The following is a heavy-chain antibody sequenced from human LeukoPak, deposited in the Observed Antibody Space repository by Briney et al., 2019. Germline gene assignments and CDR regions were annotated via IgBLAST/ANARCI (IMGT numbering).Heavy chain of an antibody. D-gene: IGHD6-19*01. V-gene: IGHV4-39*07. CDR2: IFYSGST. CDR1: GGSISSSSYY. CDR3: ARDFPFLGYSSGGWFDP. J-gene: IGHJ5*02. Sequence: PSETLSLTCTVSGGSISSSSYYWGWIRQPPGKGLAWIGNIFYSGSTYYNPSLKSRVTISVDTSKNQFSLKLSSVTAADTAVYYCARDFPFLGYSSGGWFDPWGQGTLVTVSS.